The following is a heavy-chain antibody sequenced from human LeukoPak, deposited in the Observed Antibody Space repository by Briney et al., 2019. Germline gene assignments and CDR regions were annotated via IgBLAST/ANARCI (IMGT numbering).Heavy chain of an antibody. CDR2: IYSGGST. CDR1: GFTVSSNY. Sequence: GGSLRLSCAASGFTVSSNYMSWVRQAPGKGLEWVSVIYSGGSTYYADSVKGRFTISRDNSKNTLYLQMTSLRVEDTAVYYCVKGRGYSSGWHLLDDWGQGTLATVSS. D-gene: IGHD6-19*01. J-gene: IGHJ4*02. CDR3: VKGRGYSSGWHLLDD. V-gene: IGHV3-66*01.